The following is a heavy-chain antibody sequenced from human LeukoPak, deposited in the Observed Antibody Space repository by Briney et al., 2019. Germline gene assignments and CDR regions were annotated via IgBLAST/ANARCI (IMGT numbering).Heavy chain of an antibody. CDR3: ARVRSSWHRAFDY. V-gene: IGHV3-7*05. CDR1: GFTFSSYW. Sequence: GGSLRLSCAASGFTFSSYWMSWVRQAPGKGLEWLANIKQDGSEKYYVDSVKGRFTISRDNAKNSLYPQMNSLRAEDTAVYYCARVRSSWHRAFDYWGQGTLVTVSS. D-gene: IGHD6-13*01. CDR2: IKQDGSEK. J-gene: IGHJ4*02.